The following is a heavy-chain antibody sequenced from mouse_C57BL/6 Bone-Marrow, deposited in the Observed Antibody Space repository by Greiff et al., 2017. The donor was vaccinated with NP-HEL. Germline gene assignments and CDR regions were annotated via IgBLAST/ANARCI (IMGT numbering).Heavy chain of an antibody. V-gene: IGHV7-3*01. D-gene: IGHD2-5*01. Sequence: EVKLVESGGGLVQPGGSLSLSCAASGFTFTDYYMSWVRQPPGKALEWLGFIRNKANGYTTEYSASVKGRFTISRDNSQSILYLQMNALRAEDSATYYCARYGSNYVGNYAMDYWGQGTSVTVSS. CDR2: IRNKANGYTT. CDR1: GFTFTDYY. CDR3: ARYGSNYVGNYAMDY. J-gene: IGHJ4*01.